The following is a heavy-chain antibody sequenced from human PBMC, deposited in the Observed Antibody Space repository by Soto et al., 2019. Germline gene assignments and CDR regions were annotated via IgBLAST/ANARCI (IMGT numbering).Heavy chain of an antibody. CDR3: ARPKYSETYDA. Sequence: QLLESAPGQVKPSETLSLTCTVSGVSISNPKSYWGWIGQPPGKGLEWIGSIYYSGTTYYNPSLKKRVIISLDRSQTEFSLNSTSVTAADSAVYYSARPKYSETYDAWGKRTLV. J-gene: IGHJ4*02. D-gene: IGHD3-22*01. CDR1: GVSISNPKSY. CDR2: IYYSGTT. V-gene: IGHV4-39*01.